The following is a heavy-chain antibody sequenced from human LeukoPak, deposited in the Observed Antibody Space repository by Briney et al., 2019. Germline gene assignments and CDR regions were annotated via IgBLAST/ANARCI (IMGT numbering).Heavy chain of an antibody. V-gene: IGHV4-61*01. CDR3: ARSRITMVRGVIDYYFDY. J-gene: IGHJ4*02. CDR2: IYYSGST. Sequence: SETLSLTCTVSGGSISTRTYSWGWIRQPPGKGLEWIGYIYYSGSTNYNPSLKSRVTISVDTSKNQFSLKLSSVTAADTAVYYCARSRITMVRGVIDYYFDYWGQGTLVTVSS. CDR1: GGSISTRTYS. D-gene: IGHD3-10*01.